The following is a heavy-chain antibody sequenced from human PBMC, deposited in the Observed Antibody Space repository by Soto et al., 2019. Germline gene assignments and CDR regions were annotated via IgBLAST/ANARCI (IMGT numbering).Heavy chain of an antibody. D-gene: IGHD2-2*01. Sequence: GGSLRLSCAASGFTFSSYGMHWVRQAPGKGLEWVAVISYDGSNKYYADSVKGRFTISRDNSKNTLYLQMNSLRAEDTAVYYCAKLKERCSSTSCKRDYYYGMDVWGQGTTVTVSS. V-gene: IGHV3-30*18. CDR1: GFTFSSYG. CDR3: AKLKERCSSTSCKRDYYYGMDV. CDR2: ISYDGSNK. J-gene: IGHJ6*02.